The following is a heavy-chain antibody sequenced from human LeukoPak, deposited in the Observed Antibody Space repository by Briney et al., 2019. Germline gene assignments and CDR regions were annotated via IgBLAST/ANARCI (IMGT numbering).Heavy chain of an antibody. Sequence: GASVKVSCKASGYTFTSYGISWVRQAPGQGLEWMGWISAYNGNTNYAEKLQGRVTMTTDTSTSTVYMELRRLRSDDTAVYYCARDPNYYGSGSYYNIPPFDPWGQGTLVTVSS. CDR2: ISAYNGNT. V-gene: IGHV1-18*01. CDR3: ARDPNYYGSGSYYNIPPFDP. D-gene: IGHD3-10*01. CDR1: GYTFTSYG. J-gene: IGHJ5*02.